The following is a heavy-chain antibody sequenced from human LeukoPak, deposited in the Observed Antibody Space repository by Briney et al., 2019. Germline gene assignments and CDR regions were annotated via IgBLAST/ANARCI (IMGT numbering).Heavy chain of an antibody. J-gene: IGHJ4*02. D-gene: IGHD4-17*01. CDR1: GGTFSSYA. V-gene: IGHV1-69*13. CDR3: ARVTLDDYDDYDGYFDY. Sequence: GASVKVSCKASGGTFSSYAISWVRQAPGQGLEWMGGIIPIFGTANYAQKFQGRVTITADESTSTAYMELSSLRSEDTAVYYCARVTLDDYDDYDGYFDYWGQGTLVTVSS. CDR2: IIPIFGTA.